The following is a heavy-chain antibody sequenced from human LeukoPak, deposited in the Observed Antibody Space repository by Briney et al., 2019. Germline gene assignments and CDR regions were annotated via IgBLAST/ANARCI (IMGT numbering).Heavy chain of an antibody. CDR2: INWNGGST. J-gene: IGHJ4*02. D-gene: IGHD3-3*01. Sequence: GGSPRLSCAASGFTFDDYGMSWVRQAPGKGLEWVSGINWNGGSTGYADSVKGRFTISRDNAKNSLYLQMNSLRAEDTALYYCARPPGGYYDFWSGEYYFDYWGQGTLVTVSS. V-gene: IGHV3-20*04. CDR3: ARPPGGYYDFWSGEYYFDY. CDR1: GFTFDDYG.